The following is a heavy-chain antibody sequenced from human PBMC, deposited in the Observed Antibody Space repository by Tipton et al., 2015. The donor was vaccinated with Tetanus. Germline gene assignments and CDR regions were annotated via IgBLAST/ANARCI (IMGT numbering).Heavy chain of an antibody. CDR1: GFSFRGHT. D-gene: IGHD3/OR15-3a*01. Sequence: RSLRLSCVASGFSFRGHTMHWVRQAPGKGLEWVAVISHDETFKYYANSVKGRFTISRDTSNNTLYLQMDTLRADDTAIYYCARESGPGLTPNFGYWGQGTLVTVSS. J-gene: IGHJ4*01. CDR3: ARESGPGLTPNFGY. V-gene: IGHV3-30-3*01. CDR2: ISHDETFK.